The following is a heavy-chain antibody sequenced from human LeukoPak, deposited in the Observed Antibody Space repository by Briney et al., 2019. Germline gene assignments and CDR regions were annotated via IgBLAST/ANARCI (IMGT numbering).Heavy chain of an antibody. CDR2: IIPFFGTP. D-gene: IGHD3-22*01. J-gene: IGHJ4*02. V-gene: IGHV1-69*13. CDR3: ARPKTYYYEDTDLKVWVRGPLDY. CDR1: GGTFSSYA. Sequence: SVKVSCKTSGGTFSSYALSWVRQAPGQGLEWMGGIIPFFGTPSYAQRFQDRVTISADESTSTFYMELRSLRSEDTAVYYCARPKTYYYEDTDLKVWVRGPLDYWGQGTLVTVSS.